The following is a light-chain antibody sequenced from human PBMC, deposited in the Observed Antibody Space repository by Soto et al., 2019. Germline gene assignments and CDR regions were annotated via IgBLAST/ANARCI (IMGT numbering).Light chain of an antibody. CDR3: QQYNSYPRT. J-gene: IGKJ1*01. CDR2: KAS. Sequence: DIQMIQSPSTLSASVGDRVTITCRASQSINSWLAWYQQKPGKAPNLLIYKASSLESGVPSRFSGSGSGTEFTLTISSLQPDDFATYYCQQYNSYPRTFGQGTKVDIK. CDR1: QSINSW. V-gene: IGKV1-5*03.